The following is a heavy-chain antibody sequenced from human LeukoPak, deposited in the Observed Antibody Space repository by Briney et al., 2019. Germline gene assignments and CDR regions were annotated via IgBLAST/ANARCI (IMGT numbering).Heavy chain of an antibody. D-gene: IGHD6-6*01. CDR3: ARTLSSSFLYFDY. Sequence: SETLSLTCAVSGYSISSGYYWGWIRQPPGKGLEWIGSIYHSGSTYYNPSLKSRVTISVDTSKNQFSLKLSSVTAADTAVYYCARTLSSSFLYFDYWGQGTLVTVSS. V-gene: IGHV4-38-2*01. J-gene: IGHJ4*02. CDR1: GYSISSGYY. CDR2: IYHSGST.